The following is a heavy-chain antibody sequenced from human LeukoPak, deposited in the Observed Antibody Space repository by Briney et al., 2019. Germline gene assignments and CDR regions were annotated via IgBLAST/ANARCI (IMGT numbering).Heavy chain of an antibody. J-gene: IGHJ4*02. V-gene: IGHV3-33*08. CDR2: IWYDGSNK. CDR3: ARDRGGGYNYFDQ. Sequence: GGSLRLSCAASGFSFSNYGMHWVRQAPGKGLEWVAVIWYDGSNKYYVDSVKGRFIISRDNSKSTLYLQMNSLRAEDTAVYYCARDRGGGYNYFDQWGQGTLVTVSS. D-gene: IGHD1-26*01. CDR1: GFSFSNYG.